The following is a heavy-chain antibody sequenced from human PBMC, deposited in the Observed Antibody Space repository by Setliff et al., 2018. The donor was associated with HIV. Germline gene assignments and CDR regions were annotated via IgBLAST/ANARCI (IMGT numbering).Heavy chain of an antibody. J-gene: IGHJ3*02. CDR3: AKGRYGGYDWGTLDI. Sequence: GGSLRLSCAASGFTFSSCAMSWVRQAPGKGLGWVLVISGSGASTYYADSVKGRFTISRDNSKNTLYLQMNRLRVEDPAVYYCAKGRYGGYDWGTLDIWGQGTMVTVSS. D-gene: IGHD5-12*01. CDR2: ISGSGAST. CDR1: GFTFSSCA. V-gene: IGHV3-23*01.